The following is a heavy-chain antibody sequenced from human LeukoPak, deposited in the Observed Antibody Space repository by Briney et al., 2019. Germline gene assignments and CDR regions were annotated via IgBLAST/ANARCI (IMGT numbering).Heavy chain of an antibody. V-gene: IGHV4-61*02. J-gene: IGHJ4*02. CDR2: IYTSGST. CDR3: ARLGGYSGYDWGVGY. D-gene: IGHD5-12*01. CDR1: GGSISSGSYY. Sequence: SETLSLTCTVSGGSISSGSYYWSWIRQPAGKGLEWIGRIYTSGSTNYNPSLKSRVTISVDTSKNQFSLKLSSVTAADTAVYYCARLGGYSGYDWGVGYWGQGTLVTVSS.